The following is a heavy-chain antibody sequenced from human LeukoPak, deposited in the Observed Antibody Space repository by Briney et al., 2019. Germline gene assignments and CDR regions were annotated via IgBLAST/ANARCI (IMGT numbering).Heavy chain of an antibody. J-gene: IGHJ4*02. Sequence: GGSLRLSCAASGFTFSSYSMNWVRQAPGKGLEWVSSISSSSSYIYYADSVKGRFTIPRENANNSLYLQMNSLRAENTAVYYVGKELAGGSFDYWGQRTLVTVSA. D-gene: IGHD7-27*01. CDR2: ISSSSSYI. CDR1: GFTFSSYS. V-gene: IGHV3-21*01. CDR3: GKELAGGSFDY.